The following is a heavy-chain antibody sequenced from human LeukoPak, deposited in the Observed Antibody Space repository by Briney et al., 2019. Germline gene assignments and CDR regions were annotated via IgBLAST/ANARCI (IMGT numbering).Heavy chain of an antibody. Sequence: VAVIWYYGSNKYYAASVKGRFTISRDNSKNTLYLQMNSLRAEDTAVYYCARAWLRGYYFDYWGQGTLVTVSS. CDR3: ARAWLRGYYFDY. J-gene: IGHJ4*02. CDR2: IWYYGSNK. D-gene: IGHD5-12*01. V-gene: IGHV3-33*01.